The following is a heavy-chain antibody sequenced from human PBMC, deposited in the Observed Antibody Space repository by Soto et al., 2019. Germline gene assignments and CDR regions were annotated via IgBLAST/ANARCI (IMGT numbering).Heavy chain of an antibody. V-gene: IGHV3-21*01. J-gene: IGHJ4*02. CDR3: ARGLYYYDSSGYYGN. CDR2: ISSSSSYI. Sequence: AGGSLRLSCAASGFTFSSYSMNWVRQAPGKGLEWVSSISSSSSYIYYADSVKGRFTISRDNAKNSLYLQMNSLRAEDTAVYYCARGLYYYDSSGYYGNWGQGTLVTVSS. CDR1: GFTFSSYS. D-gene: IGHD3-22*01.